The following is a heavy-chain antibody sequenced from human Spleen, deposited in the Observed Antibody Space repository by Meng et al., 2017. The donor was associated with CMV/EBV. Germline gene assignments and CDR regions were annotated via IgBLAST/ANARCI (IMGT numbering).Heavy chain of an antibody. CDR1: GFTFSSYW. J-gene: IGHJ4*02. Sequence: LSLTCAASGFTFSSYWMSWVRQAPGKGLEWVANIKQDGSEKYYVDSVKGRFTISRDNAKNSLYLQMNSLRAEDTAVYYCARVFTMIVVVAGPFDYWGQGTLVTVSS. CDR2: IKQDGSEK. V-gene: IGHV3-7*01. CDR3: ARVFTMIVVVAGPFDY. D-gene: IGHD3-22*01.